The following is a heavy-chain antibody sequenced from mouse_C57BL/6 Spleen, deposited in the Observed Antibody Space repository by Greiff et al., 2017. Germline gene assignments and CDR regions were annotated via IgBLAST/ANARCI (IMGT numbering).Heavy chain of an antibody. V-gene: IGHV1-15*01. J-gene: IGHJ3*01. CDR1: GYTITDYE. CDR3: TRGSSGAWFAY. D-gene: IGHD3-2*02. CDR2: IDPETGGT. Sequence: VQLQQSGAELVRPGASVTLSCTASGYTITDYEMNWVKQTPVNGLEWIGAIDPETGGTAYNQQFKGKAILTADKAASTACMELRSLTSEVSCVYYCTRGSSGAWFAYWGQGTLVTVSA.